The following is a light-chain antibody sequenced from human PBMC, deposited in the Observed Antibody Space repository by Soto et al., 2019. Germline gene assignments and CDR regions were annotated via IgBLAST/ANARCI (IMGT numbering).Light chain of an antibody. V-gene: IGLV1-44*01. CDR3: VAWDDSLNAYVV. Sequence: QSVLTQPPSASGTPGQRVTISCSGSSSNIGSNTVNWYQQLPGTAPKLVIYSNHQRPSGVPDRFSGSKSGTSASLAISGLQSEDEADYYCVAWDDSLNAYVVFGGGTKVT. CDR1: SSNIGSNT. J-gene: IGLJ2*01. CDR2: SNH.